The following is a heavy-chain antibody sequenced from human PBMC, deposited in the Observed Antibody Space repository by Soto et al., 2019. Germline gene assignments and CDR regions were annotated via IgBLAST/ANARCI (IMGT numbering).Heavy chain of an antibody. V-gene: IGHV1-2*02. CDR3: ARGITSRLVFYYYYMDV. J-gene: IGHJ6*03. Sequence: QVQLVQSGAEVKKPGASVKVSCKASGYTFTDYYIHWVRQAPGQGLQWLGWINPTNSGTRYARSFQGRVTVTRDTSISAAYMELSSLRSDDTAVYYCARGITSRLVFYYYYMDVWGFGTRVSVSS. CDR1: GYTFTDYY. CDR2: INPTNSGT.